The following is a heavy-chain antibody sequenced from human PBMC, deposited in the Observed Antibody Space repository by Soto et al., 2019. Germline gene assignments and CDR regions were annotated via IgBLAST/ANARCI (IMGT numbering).Heavy chain of an antibody. D-gene: IGHD3-22*01. CDR3: ARDFYYDSSGITEKYYFDY. J-gene: IGHJ4*02. V-gene: IGHV1-2*02. CDR2: GGT. Sequence: GGTNYAQKFQGRVTMTRDTSISTAYMELSRLRSDDTAVYYCARDFYYDSSGITEKYYFDYWGQGTLVTVSS.